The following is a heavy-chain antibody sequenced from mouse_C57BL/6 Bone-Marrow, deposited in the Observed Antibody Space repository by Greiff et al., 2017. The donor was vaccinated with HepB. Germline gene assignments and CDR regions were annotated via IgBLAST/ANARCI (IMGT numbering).Heavy chain of an antibody. Sequence: EVQRVESGGDLVKPGGSLKLSCSASGFTFSSYGMSWVRQTPDQRLEWVATISSGGSYTYYPDSVKGRFTISRDNAKNTLYLQMSSLKSEDTAMYYCARRGYGSSHWYFDVWGTGTTVTVSS. D-gene: IGHD1-1*01. J-gene: IGHJ1*03. V-gene: IGHV5-6*01. CDR1: GFTFSSYG. CDR3: ARRGYGSSHWYFDV. CDR2: ISSGGSYT.